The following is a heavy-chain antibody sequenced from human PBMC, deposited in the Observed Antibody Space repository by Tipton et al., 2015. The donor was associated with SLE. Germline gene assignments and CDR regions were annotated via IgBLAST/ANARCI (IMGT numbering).Heavy chain of an antibody. D-gene: IGHD2-15*01. J-gene: IGHJ4*02. CDR1: GGSISSGYS. CDR3: ARDQGLGSGGSFDY. CDR2: IYYSGST. V-gene: IGHV4-30-4*08. Sequence: TLSLTCTVSGGSISSGYSWSWIRQPPGKGLEWIGYIYYSGSTYYNPSLKSRVTISVDTSKNQFSLKLSSVTAADTAVYYCARDQGLGSGGSFDYWGQGTLVTVSS.